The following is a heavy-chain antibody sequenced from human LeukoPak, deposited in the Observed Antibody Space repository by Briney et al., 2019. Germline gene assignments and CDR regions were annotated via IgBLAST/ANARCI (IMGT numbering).Heavy chain of an antibody. D-gene: IGHD4-23*01. Sequence: SQTLSLTCAISGDSVSSNSTAWNWIRQSPSRGLEWLGRTYYRSKWYNDYAVSVKSRITINPDTSKNQFSLQLNSVTPEDTAVYYCARDDYGGNSGSCCAFDIWGQGTMVTVSS. CDR2: TYYRSKWYN. CDR1: GDSVSSNSTA. J-gene: IGHJ3*02. V-gene: IGHV6-1*01. CDR3: ARDDYGGNSGSCCAFDI.